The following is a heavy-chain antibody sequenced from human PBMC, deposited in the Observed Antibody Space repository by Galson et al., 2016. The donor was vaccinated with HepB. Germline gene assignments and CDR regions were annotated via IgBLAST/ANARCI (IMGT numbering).Heavy chain of an antibody. V-gene: IGHV3-33*01. D-gene: IGHD3-10*01. CDR2: IWYDGSNE. CDR1: GFTFSSYG. CDR3: ARDNTYSGSGTYFDAFDI. J-gene: IGHJ3*02. Sequence: SLRLSCAASGFTFSSYGMHWVRQAPGKGLEWVAVIWYDGSNEYYADSVKGRFTISRDNAKNSLYLQMNSLRVEDTAVYYCARDNTYSGSGTYFDAFDIWGQGTMVTVSS.